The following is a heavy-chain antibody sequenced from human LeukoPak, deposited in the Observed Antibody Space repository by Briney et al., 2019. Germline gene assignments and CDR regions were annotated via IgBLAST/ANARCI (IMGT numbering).Heavy chain of an antibody. J-gene: IGHJ5*02. V-gene: IGHV3-15*01. CDR3: ARQRRVQVS. CDR2: MKSKTDGGTT. D-gene: IGHD1-1*01. Sequence: GGSLRLSCAASGFTFNNAWMSWVRQAPGKGLEWLGHMKSKTDGGTTDYAAPAKGRYTISKDDSRNTMYLQMNSLKTEDTAVYYWARQRRVQVSWGQGTLVTVSS. CDR1: GFTFNNAW.